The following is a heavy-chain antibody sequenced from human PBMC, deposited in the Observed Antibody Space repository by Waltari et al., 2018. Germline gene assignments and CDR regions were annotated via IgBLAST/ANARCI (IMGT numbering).Heavy chain of an antibody. Sequence: QLHLVQSGAAVKKPGSSVNVSCKASGGTFSSYALSWVRQAPGQGLEWMGGISPIFGTANYAQKFQGRVTITADESTGTAYMELSSLRSEDTAVYYCARGRWDSSSWSPTENWFDPWGQGTLVTVSS. CDR2: ISPIFGTA. J-gene: IGHJ5*02. CDR1: GGTFSSYA. D-gene: IGHD6-13*01. CDR3: ARGRWDSSSWSPTENWFDP. V-gene: IGHV1-69*01.